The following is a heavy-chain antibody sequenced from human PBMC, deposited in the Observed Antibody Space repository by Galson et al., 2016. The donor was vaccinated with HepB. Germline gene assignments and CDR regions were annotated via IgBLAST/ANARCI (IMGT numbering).Heavy chain of an antibody. CDR2: INRYGATT. CDR3: ARDDYSGGRGSPDY. CDR1: GFFFSGRA. V-gene: IGHV3-23*01. J-gene: IGHJ4*02. Sequence: LRLSCAASGFFFSGRAMSWVPQAPGQGLGWVSGINRYGATTGHAASVKGRFTISRDNSNNTLYLQMNSLTTEDTAVYYCARDDYSGGRGSPDYWGQGTLVTVSS. D-gene: IGHD4/OR15-4a*01.